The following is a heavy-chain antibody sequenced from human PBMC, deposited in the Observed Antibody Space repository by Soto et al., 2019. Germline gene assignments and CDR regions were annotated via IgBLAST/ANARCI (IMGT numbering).Heavy chain of an antibody. Sequence: SATLSLTCTVSGGSIRNGDYYWGWIRQPPGKGLEWIGYVYYSGTTYSHPSLNSRVSISVDTSENQFSLRLTSVTAADTAVYYCVTVNLVGAAYYFDYWGPGTLVTVSS. CDR3: VTVNLVGAAYYFDY. D-gene: IGHD1-26*01. J-gene: IGHJ4*02. CDR2: VYYSGTT. CDR1: GGSIRNGDYY. V-gene: IGHV4-30-4*01.